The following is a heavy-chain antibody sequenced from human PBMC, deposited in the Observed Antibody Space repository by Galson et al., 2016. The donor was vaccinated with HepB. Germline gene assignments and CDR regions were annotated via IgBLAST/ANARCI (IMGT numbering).Heavy chain of an antibody. J-gene: IGHJ6*02. D-gene: IGHD3-22*01. CDR3: ARDLDSRYYYSYHVMDV. Sequence: SLRLSCAASGFTFDTYAMHWVQQVPGKGLEWVSGISGDSGSKGYASSVKGRFTISRDNAKKSLYLQMNSLRPEDTALYFCARDLDSRYYYSYHVMDVWGQGTTVTVSS. V-gene: IGHV3-9*01. CDR1: GFTFDTYA. CDR2: ISGDSGSK.